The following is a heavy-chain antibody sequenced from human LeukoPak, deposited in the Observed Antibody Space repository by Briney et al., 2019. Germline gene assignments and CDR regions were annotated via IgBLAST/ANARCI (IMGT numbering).Heavy chain of an antibody. CDR3: ARVIRDAFDI. CDR1: GYTFTSYA. J-gene: IGHJ3*02. V-gene: IGHV1-69*05. D-gene: IGHD3-10*01. CDR2: IIPIFGTA. Sequence: SVKVSCKASGYTFTSYAMNWVRQAPGQGLEWMGGIIPIFGTANYAQKFQGRVTITTDESTSTAYMELSSLRSEDTAVYYCARVIRDAFDIWGQGTMVTVSS.